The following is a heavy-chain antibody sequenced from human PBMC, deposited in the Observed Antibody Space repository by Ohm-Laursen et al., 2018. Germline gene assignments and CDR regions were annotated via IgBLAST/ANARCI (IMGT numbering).Heavy chain of an antibody. CDR2: IYYSGTT. Sequence: SDTLSLTCTVSGGFIRTYYWSWIRQPPGKGLEWIGYIYYSGTTYYNPSLKSRVSISLDTSNNQFSLKLSSVTAADTAVYFCARSYYDETGYFDYWGQGILVTVSS. V-gene: IGHV4-59*07. J-gene: IGHJ4*02. CDR3: ARSYYDETGYFDY. D-gene: IGHD3-22*01. CDR1: GGFIRTYY.